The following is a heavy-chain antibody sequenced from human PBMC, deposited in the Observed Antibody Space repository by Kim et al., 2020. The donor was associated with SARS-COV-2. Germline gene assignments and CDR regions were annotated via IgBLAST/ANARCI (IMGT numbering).Heavy chain of an antibody. CDR3: ARHGTFGGVIDYYYYGMDV. CDR1: GYSFTSYW. V-gene: IGHV5-51*01. CDR2: IYPGDSDT. Sequence: GESLKISCKGSGYSFTSYWIDWVRQMPGKGLEWMGIIYPGDSDTRYSPSFQGQVTISADKSISTAYLQWSSLKASDTAMYYCARHGTFGGVIDYYYYGMDVWGQGTTVTVSS. J-gene: IGHJ6*02. D-gene: IGHD3-16*01.